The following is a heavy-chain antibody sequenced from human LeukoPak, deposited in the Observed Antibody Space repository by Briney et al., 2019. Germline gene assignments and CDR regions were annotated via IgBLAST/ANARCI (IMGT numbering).Heavy chain of an antibody. CDR1: GGTFSSYA. CDR2: IIPILGIA. V-gene: IGHV1-69*04. J-gene: IGHJ6*03. D-gene: IGHD3-3*01. Sequence: GASVKVSCKASGGTFSSYAISWVRQAPGQGLEWMGRIIPILGIANYAQKFQGRVTITADKSTSTAYMELSSLRSDDTAVYYCARDGITIFGVVIPYMDVWGKGTTVTVSS. CDR3: ARDGITIFGVVIPYMDV.